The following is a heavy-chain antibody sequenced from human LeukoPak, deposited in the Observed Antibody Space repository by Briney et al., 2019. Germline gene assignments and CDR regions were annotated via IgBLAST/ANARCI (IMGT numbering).Heavy chain of an antibody. V-gene: IGHV4-39*02. CDR1: ADSISSSSFY. CDR3: ARLRGGSHYYFDY. D-gene: IGHD1-26*01. J-gene: IGHJ4*02. CDR2: IYYSGST. Sequence: SETLSLTCTVSADSISSSSFYWGWIRQPPGKGLDWIGNIYYSGSTYYNPSLKSRVTISVDTSKNNFSLRLSSVTAADTAVYYCARLRGGSHYYFDYWGQGTLVTVSS.